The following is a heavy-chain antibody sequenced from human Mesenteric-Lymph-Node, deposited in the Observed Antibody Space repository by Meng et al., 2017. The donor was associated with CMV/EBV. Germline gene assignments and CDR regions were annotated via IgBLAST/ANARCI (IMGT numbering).Heavy chain of an antibody. CDR3: ARRGGYNWTPRDFDY. D-gene: IGHD1-20*01. V-gene: IGHV4-34*01. Sequence: VYGGSFSGYYWSWIRQPPGKGLEWIGEINHSGSTNYNPSLKSRVTISVDTSKNQFSLKLSSVTAADTAVYYCARRGGYNWTPRDFDYWGQGTLVTVSS. CDR1: GGSFSGYY. J-gene: IGHJ4*02. CDR2: INHSGST.